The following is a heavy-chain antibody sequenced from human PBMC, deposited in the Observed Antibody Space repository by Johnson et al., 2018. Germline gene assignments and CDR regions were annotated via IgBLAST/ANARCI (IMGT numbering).Heavy chain of an antibody. D-gene: IGHD6-25*01. CDR2: ISYDGSNK. J-gene: IGHJ3*02. CDR1: GFTFSSYA. Sequence: QVQLVESGGGVVQPGRSLRLSCAAYGFTFSSYAMHWVRRAPGKGLEWVAVISYDGSNKYYADSVRGRFTISRDNSKNTLYLQMNSLRAEDTAVYYCARDTQRGAFDMWGQGTMVNVSS. CDR3: ARDTQRGAFDM. V-gene: IGHV3-30-3*01.